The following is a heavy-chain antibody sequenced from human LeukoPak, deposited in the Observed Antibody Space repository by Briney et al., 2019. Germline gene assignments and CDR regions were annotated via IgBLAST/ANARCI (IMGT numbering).Heavy chain of an antibody. J-gene: IGHJ4*02. CDR3: VRDSGFTGVFDS. CDR1: GFTFSSYS. CDR2: ISSSSSTI. Sequence: GGSLRLSCAASGFTFSSYSMNWVRQAPGKGLEWVSYISSSSSTIYYADSVKGRFTISRDNAKKSLYLQMNSLRAEDTALYYCVRDSGFTGVFDSWGQGVLLTVSS. V-gene: IGHV3-48*04. D-gene: IGHD7-27*01.